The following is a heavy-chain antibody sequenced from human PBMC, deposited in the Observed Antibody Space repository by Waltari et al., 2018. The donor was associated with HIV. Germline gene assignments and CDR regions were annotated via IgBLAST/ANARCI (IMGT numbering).Heavy chain of an antibody. D-gene: IGHD4-17*01. CDR3: ARGEQSAHGPSDY. Sequence: QVQLEESGGDLVKPGGSLRLSCAASGFTFRDYYMSWMRQAPGRGLEGIAHISRGGSSTYYADSGKGRFTISRDNAKNSLYLQMLSLRAEDTAIYYCARGEQSAHGPSDYWGQGTLVTVSS. CDR1: GFTFRDYY. J-gene: IGHJ4*02. V-gene: IGHV3-11*01. CDR2: ISRGGSST.